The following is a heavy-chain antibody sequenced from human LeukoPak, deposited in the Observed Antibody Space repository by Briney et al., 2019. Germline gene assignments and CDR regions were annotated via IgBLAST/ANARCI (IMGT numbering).Heavy chain of an antibody. V-gene: IGHV1-18*01. CDR1: GYTFTSYG. D-gene: IGHD1-26*01. CDR2: FSAYNGNT. Sequence: GASVKVSCKASGYTFTSYGISWVRQAPGQGLEWMGWFSAYNGNTNYAQKLQGRVTMTTDTSTSTAYMELRSLRSDDTAVYYCARDPIPSGSYKYNWFDPWGQGTLVTVSS. J-gene: IGHJ5*02. CDR3: ARDPIPSGSYKYNWFDP.